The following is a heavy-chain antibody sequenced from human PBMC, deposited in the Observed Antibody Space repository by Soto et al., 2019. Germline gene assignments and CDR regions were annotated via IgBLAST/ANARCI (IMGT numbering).Heavy chain of an antibody. CDR2: IYYSGST. Sequence: QLQLQESGPGLVKPSETLSLTCTVSGGSISSSSYYWGWIRQPPGKGLGWIGRIYYSGSTYYNPSLKSRVTISVDTSKNQFSLKLSSVTAADTAVYYCARVPYSSSWYNWFDPWGQGTLVTVSS. CDR3: ARVPYSSSWYNWFDP. V-gene: IGHV4-39*01. CDR1: GGSISSSSYY. J-gene: IGHJ5*02. D-gene: IGHD6-13*01.